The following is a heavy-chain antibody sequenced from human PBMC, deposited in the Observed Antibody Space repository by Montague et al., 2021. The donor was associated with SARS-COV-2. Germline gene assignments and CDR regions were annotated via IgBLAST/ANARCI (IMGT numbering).Heavy chain of an antibody. J-gene: IGHJ4*02. CDR2: ISSSSSYI. CDR3: VRGYSGYDYDY. CDR1: GFAFSSYS. Sequence: SLRLSCAASGFAFSSYSVNWVRQAPGKGLEWVSSISSSSSYIYYADSVKGRFTISRDNAKNSLYLQMNSLRAEDTAVYYCVRGYSGYDYDYWGQGTLVTVSS. D-gene: IGHD5-12*01. V-gene: IGHV3-21*01.